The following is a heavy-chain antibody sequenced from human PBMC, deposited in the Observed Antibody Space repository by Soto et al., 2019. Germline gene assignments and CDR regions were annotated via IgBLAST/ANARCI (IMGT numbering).Heavy chain of an antibody. CDR2: IRSKAYGGTT. Sequence: PGGSLRLSCTASGFTFGDYAMSWFRQAPGKGLEWVGFIRSKAYGGTTEYAASVKGRFTISRDDSKSIAYLQMNSLKTEDTAVYYCTAVAGKFVGGVSYYYYGMDVWGQGTTVTVSS. J-gene: IGHJ6*02. CDR3: TAVAGKFVGGVSYYYYGMDV. D-gene: IGHD6-19*01. V-gene: IGHV3-49*03. CDR1: GFTFGDYA.